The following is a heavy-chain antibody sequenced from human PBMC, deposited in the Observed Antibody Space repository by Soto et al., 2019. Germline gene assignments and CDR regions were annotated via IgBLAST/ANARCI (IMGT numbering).Heavy chain of an antibody. CDR2: ISAYNGNT. J-gene: IGHJ6*02. CDR1: GYTFTSYA. V-gene: IGHV1-18*01. CDR3: AGLGDFWSASGMDV. Sequence: ASVKVSCKASGYTFTSYAMHWVRQAPGQRLEWMGWISAYNGNTKYAQKLQGRVTMTTDTSTSTAYMELRSLRSDDTAVYYCAGLGDFWSASGMDVWGQGTTVTVSS. D-gene: IGHD3-3*01.